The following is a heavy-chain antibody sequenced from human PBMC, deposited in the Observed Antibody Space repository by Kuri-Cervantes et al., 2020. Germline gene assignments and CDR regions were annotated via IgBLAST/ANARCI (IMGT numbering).Heavy chain of an antibody. CDR1: GFTFSSYG. CDR2: ISGSSTYI. V-gene: IGHV3-21*01. CDR3: ARGFNYVWGRWDPDYFDY. D-gene: IGHD3-16*01. Sequence: GESLKISCAASGFTFSSYGMHWVRQAPGKGLEWVSFISGSSTYIYYADSVKGRFTISRDNAKNSLYLQMNSLRDEDTAVYYCARGFNYVWGRWDPDYFDYWGQGTLVTVSS. J-gene: IGHJ4*02.